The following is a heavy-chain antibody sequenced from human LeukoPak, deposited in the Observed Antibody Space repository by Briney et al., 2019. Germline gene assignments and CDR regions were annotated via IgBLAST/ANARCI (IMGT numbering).Heavy chain of an antibody. CDR3: MRDPLLPVPGRQGDS. J-gene: IGHJ4*02. CDR2: INPNSGVT. D-gene: IGHD1-1*01. V-gene: IGHV1-2*02. CDR1: GYTFTDFD. Sequence: ASVKVSCKASGYTFTDFDIHWVRQAPGQGLEWMGCINPNSGVTTYAQGFQGRVTMTRDTAIKTAYLDLARLTSDDTAVYYCMRDPLLPVPGRQGDSWGQGTLVTVSS.